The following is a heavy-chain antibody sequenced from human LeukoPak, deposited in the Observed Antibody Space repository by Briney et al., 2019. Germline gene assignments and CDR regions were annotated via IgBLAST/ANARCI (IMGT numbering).Heavy chain of an antibody. D-gene: IGHD3-16*01. CDR2: IYYSGST. V-gene: IGHV4-39*01. J-gene: IGHJ4*02. Sequence: SETLSLTRTVSGGSISSSTYYWGWIRQPPGKGLEWIGSIYYSGSTYYNPSLKSRVTMSVDTSKNQFSLKLSSVTAADTAVYYCARPRVGVGGSVDYWGQGTLATVSS. CDR1: GGSISSSTYY. CDR3: ARPRVGVGGSVDY.